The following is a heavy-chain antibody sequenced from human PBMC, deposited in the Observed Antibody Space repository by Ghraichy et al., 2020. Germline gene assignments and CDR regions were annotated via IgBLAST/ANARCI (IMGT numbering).Heavy chain of an antibody. J-gene: IGHJ4*02. CDR1: GGSISSYY. CDR3: ARNEGGYSFFDY. CDR2: IYYSGST. Sequence: SETLSLTCTVSGGSISSYYWSWIRQPPGKGLEWIGYIYYSGSTNYNPSLKSRVTISVDTSKNQFSLKLSSVTAADTAVYYCARNEGGYSFFDYWGQGTLVTVSS. D-gene: IGHD5-18*01. V-gene: IGHV4-59*08.